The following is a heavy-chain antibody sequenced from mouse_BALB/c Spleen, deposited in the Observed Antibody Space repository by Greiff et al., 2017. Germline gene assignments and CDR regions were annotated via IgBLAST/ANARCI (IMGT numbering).Heavy chain of an antibody. CDR2: ISSGGSYT. V-gene: IGHV5-9-4*01. CDR1: GFTFSSYA. CDR3: ARVLTGNAMDY. J-gene: IGHJ4*01. Sequence: EVKLMESGGGLVKPGGSLKLSCAASGFTFSSYAMSWVRQSPEKRLEWVAEISSGGSYTYYPDTVTGRFTISRDNAKNTLYLEMSSLRSEDTAMYYCARVLTGNAMDYWGQGTSVTVSS. D-gene: IGHD4-1*01.